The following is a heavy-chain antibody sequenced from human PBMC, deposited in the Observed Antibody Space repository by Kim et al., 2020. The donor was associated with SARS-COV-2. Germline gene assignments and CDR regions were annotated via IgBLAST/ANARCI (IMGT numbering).Heavy chain of an antibody. J-gene: IGHJ4*02. Sequence: NPSLKSRVTMSVDTSKNQFSLKLSSVTAVDTAVYYCARTIAAAGTQFDYWGQGTLVTVSS. V-gene: IGHV4-28*01. CDR3: ARTIAAAGTQFDY. D-gene: IGHD6-13*01.